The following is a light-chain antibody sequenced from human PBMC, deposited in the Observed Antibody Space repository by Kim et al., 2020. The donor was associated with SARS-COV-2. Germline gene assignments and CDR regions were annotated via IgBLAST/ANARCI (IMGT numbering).Light chain of an antibody. CDR1: DMGVKR. V-gene: IGLV3-21*04. CDR3: QVWDSSSDHWV. J-gene: IGLJ3*02. Sequence: PGKTARMTWGGNDMGVKRVHWYQQKPGQAPVLVIYYDSARPSGIPERFSGSNSGNTATLTISRVEAGDEADYYCQVWDSSSDHWVFGGGTQLTVL. CDR2: YDS.